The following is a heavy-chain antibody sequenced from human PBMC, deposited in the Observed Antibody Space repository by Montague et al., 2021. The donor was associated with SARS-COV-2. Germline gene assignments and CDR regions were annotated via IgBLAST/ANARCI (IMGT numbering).Heavy chain of an antibody. V-gene: IGHV4-31*03. D-gene: IGHD2/OR15-2a*01. Sequence: TLSLTCNVSGDSIRSGGYYWTWVRQHPGKGLEWIGNIYHSGSTYYNPSLKSRLTISVDTSKNQFSLKLNSVSAADTAVYYCASSYFGLQKQADYWGQGTLVTVSS. CDR1: GDSIRSGGYY. J-gene: IGHJ4*02. CDR2: IYHSGST. CDR3: ASSYFGLQKQADY.